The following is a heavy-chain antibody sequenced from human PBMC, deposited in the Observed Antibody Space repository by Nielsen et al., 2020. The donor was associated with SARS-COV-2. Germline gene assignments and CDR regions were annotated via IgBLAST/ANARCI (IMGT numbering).Heavy chain of an antibody. Sequence: GGSLRLSCAASGFSFSTYGMTWVRQAAGKGLEWVSSISRNGVSTSYAQSVKGRLTISRDNSNNSLYLQMSSLRDEDTAIYYCAKERSPYGSGNTEFDYWGRGTLVTVSS. V-gene: IGHV3-23*01. CDR3: AKERSPYGSGNTEFDY. CDR2: ISRNGVST. D-gene: IGHD3-10*01. CDR1: GFSFSTYG. J-gene: IGHJ4*02.